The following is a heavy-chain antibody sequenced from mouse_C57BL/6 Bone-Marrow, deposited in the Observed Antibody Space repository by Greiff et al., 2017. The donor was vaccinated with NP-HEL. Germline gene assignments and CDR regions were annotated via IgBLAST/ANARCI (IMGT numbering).Heavy chain of an antibody. CDR3: AGKGNSNPCAY. J-gene: IGHJ3*01. V-gene: IGHV1-54*01. CDR1: GYAFTNYL. D-gene: IGHD2-5*01. CDR2: INPGSGGT. Sequence: QVQLQQSGAELVRPGTSVKVSCKASGYAFTNYLIEWVKQRPGQGLEWIGVINPGSGGTNYNEKFKGKATLTADKSSSTAYMQISSLTAEDSAVNFWAGKGNSNPCAYWGQGTLVTVSA.